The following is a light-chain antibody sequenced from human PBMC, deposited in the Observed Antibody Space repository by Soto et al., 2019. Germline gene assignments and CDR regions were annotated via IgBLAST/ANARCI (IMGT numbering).Light chain of an antibody. CDR3: AAWDGSLNVVL. CDR1: YSNIGTNT. Sequence: QSVLTQPPSASGTPGQRVTISCSGSYSNIGTNTGNWYQQLPGAAPKLLIYNERQRPSGVPDRVSGSKPGTAASPAIGGLQSEDEADYYCAAWDGSLNVVLFGGGTKVTVL. V-gene: IGLV1-44*01. CDR2: NER. J-gene: IGLJ3*02.